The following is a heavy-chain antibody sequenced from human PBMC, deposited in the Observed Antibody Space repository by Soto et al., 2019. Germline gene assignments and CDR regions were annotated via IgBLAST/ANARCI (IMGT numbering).Heavy chain of an antibody. J-gene: IGHJ5*02. CDR2: INHSGST. CDR3: ARVWRIAAAGNWFDP. D-gene: IGHD6-13*01. CDR1: GGSFSGYY. Sequence: SETLSLTCAVYGGSFSGYYWSWIRQPPGKGLEWIGEINHSGSTNYNPSLKSRVTISVDTSKNQFSLKLSSVTAADTAVYYCARVWRIAAAGNWFDPWGQGTLVTVSS. V-gene: IGHV4-34*01.